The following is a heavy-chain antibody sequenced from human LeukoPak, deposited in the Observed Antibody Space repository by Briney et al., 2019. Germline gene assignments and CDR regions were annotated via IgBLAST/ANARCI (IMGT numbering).Heavy chain of an antibody. CDR3: ARGPNYGDYGLDAFDI. D-gene: IGHD4-17*01. J-gene: IGHJ3*02. Sequence: SETLSLTCTVSGGSISSYYWSWIRQPPGKGLEWIGYIYYSGSTTYNPSLKSRVTISLDTSKNQFSLKLTSVTAADTALYPCARGPNYGDYGLDAFDIWGKGKMVTVSS. V-gene: IGHV4-59*01. CDR2: IYYSGST. CDR1: GGSISSYY.